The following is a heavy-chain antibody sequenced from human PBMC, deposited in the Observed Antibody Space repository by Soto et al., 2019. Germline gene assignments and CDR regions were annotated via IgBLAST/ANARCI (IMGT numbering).Heavy chain of an antibody. D-gene: IGHD3-22*01. V-gene: IGHV4-30-4*01. CDR1: GGSISSGDYY. J-gene: IGHJ2*01. CDR2: IYYSGST. Sequence: QVQLQESGPGLVKPSQTLSLTCTVSGGSISSGDYYWSWIRQPPGKGLEWIGYIYYSGSTYYNPSLKSRVTISVDTSKNQFSLKLSSVTAADTAVYYCAREIHYYDSSGYYGPVPPLDDWYFDLWGRGTLVTVSS. CDR3: AREIHYYDSSGYYGPVPPLDDWYFDL.